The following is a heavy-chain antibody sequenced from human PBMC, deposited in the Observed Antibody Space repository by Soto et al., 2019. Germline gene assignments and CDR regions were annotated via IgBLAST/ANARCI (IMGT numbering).Heavy chain of an antibody. D-gene: IGHD6-6*01. J-gene: IGHJ6*02. CDR3: ASSPSSYSSSSIFRRSDYYYGMDV. CDR2: IYSGGST. V-gene: IGHV3-53*01. CDR1: GFTVSSNY. Sequence: EVQLVESGGGLIQPGGSLRLSCAASGFTVSSNYMSWVRQAPGKGLEWVSVIYSGGSTYYADSVKGRFTISRDNSKNTLYLQMNSLRAEDTAVYYCASSPSSYSSSSIFRRSDYYYGMDVWGQGTTVTVSS.